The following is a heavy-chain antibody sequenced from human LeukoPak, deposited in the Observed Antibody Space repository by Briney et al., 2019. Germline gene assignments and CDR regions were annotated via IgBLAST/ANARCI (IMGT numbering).Heavy chain of an antibody. CDR1: GFTFSSYA. D-gene: IGHD5-24*01. CDR2: ISYDGSNK. CDR3: ARDPQMAADAFDI. J-gene: IGHJ3*02. V-gene: IGHV3-30-3*01. Sequence: GGSLRLSCAASGFTFSSYAMHWVRQAPGKGLEWVAVISYDGSNKYYADSVKGRFTISRDNSKNTLYLQMNSLRAEDTAVYYCARDPQMAADAFDIWGQGTMVTVSS.